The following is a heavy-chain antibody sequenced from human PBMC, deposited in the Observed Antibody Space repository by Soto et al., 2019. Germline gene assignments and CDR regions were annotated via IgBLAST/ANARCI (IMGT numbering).Heavy chain of an antibody. CDR3: AREWIGSTSSSSPLDY. D-gene: IGHD6-6*01. CDR2: TYYRSKWYN. Sequence: SQTLSLTCAISGDNVSSNSAAWNWIRPSPSRGLEWLGRTYYRSKWYNDYAVSVKSRITINPDTSKNQFSLQLNSVTPEDTAVYYCAREWIGSTSSSSPLDYWGQGTLVTVSS. V-gene: IGHV6-1*01. J-gene: IGHJ4*02. CDR1: GDNVSSNSAA.